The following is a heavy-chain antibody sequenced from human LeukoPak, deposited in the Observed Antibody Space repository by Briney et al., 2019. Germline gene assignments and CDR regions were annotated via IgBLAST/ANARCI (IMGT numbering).Heavy chain of an antibody. Sequence: GGSLRLSCAASGFTFSSYAMSWVRQAPGKGLEWVSAISGSGGSTYYADSVKGRFTISRDNSKNTLYLQMNSLRAEDTAVYYCAKAPVYSFQYSGSYPGYWGQGTLVTVSS. J-gene: IGHJ4*02. D-gene: IGHD1-26*01. CDR1: GFTFSSYA. CDR3: AKAPVYSFQYSGSYPGY. V-gene: IGHV3-23*01. CDR2: ISGSGGST.